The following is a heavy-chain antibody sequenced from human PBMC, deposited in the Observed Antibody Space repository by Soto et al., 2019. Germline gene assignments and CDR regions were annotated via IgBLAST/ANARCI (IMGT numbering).Heavy chain of an antibody. CDR1: GYAFTTYY. J-gene: IGHJ4*02. CDR2: IIPIFGTA. D-gene: IGHD5-12*01. V-gene: IGHV1-69*06. CDR3: ARAGEMATILDQYYFEY. Sequence: EASVKVSCKTSGYAFTTYYIHWVRQAPGQGLEWMGGIIPIFGTANYAQKFQGRVTITADKYTSTAYMELSSLRYEDTAVYYCARAGEMATILDQYYFEYWGQGTLVTVSS.